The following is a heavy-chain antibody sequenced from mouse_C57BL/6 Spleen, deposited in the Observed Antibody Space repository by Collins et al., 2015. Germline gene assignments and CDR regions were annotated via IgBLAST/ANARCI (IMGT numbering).Heavy chain of an antibody. V-gene: IGHV1-82*01. Sequence: QVQLQQSGPELVKPGASVKISCKASGYAFSSSWMNWVKQRPGKGLEWIGRIYPGDGDTNYNGKFKGKATLTADKSSSTAYMQLSSLTSEDSAVYFCARGSEAMDYWGQGTSVTVSS. D-gene: IGHD1-1*01. CDR3: ARGSEAMDY. J-gene: IGHJ4*01. CDR2: IYPGDGDT. CDR1: GYAFSSSW.